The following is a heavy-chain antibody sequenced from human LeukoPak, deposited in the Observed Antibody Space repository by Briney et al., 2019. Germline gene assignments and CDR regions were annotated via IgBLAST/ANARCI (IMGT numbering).Heavy chain of an antibody. CDR2: ISTSSSYI. J-gene: IGHJ4*02. V-gene: IGHV3-21*01. CDR1: GFTFSSYS. CDR3: ARVAAVAGTDY. Sequence: GGSLRLSCAAYGFTFSSYSMNWVRQAPGKGLEWVSFISTSSSYIYYADSVKGRFTISRDNAKNSLYLQMNSLRAEDTAVYYCARVAAVAGTDYWGQGTLVTVSS. D-gene: IGHD6-19*01.